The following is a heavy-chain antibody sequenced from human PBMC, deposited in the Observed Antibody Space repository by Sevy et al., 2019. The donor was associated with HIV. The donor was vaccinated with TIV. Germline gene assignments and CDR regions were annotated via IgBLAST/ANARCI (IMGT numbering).Heavy chain of an antibody. D-gene: IGHD2-15*01. CDR1: GYSVSRSDAA. V-gene: IGHV6-1*01. Sequence: SQTLSLTCAISGYSVSRSDAAWNWIRQSPSRGLEWLGRTYYRSKFYNDYASSVQSRLTIYADTSKNQLSLRLNSVTPGDTAVFYCARGGRCSGVTCYDFDHWGQGSLVTVSS. CDR2: TYYRSKFYN. CDR3: ARGGRCSGVTCYDFDH. J-gene: IGHJ4*02.